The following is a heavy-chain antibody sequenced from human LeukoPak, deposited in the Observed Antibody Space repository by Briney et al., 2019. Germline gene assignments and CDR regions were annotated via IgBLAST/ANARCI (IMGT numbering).Heavy chain of an antibody. CDR2: IRYDGSKK. CDR3: ARVERACSSTSCYTSLDF. J-gene: IGHJ4*02. Sequence: GESLRVSCGASRFSFSSYGMHWVRQAPGKGLEWVAFIRYDGSKKYYADSLKGRFTVSRDNSKNTLYLQMNSLRAEDTAVYYCARVERACSSTSCYTSLDFWGQGALVTVSS. D-gene: IGHD2-2*02. CDR1: RFSFSSYG. V-gene: IGHV3-30*02.